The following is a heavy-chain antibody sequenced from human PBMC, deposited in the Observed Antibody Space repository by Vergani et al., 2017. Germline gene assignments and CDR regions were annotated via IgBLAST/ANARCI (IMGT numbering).Heavy chain of an antibody. J-gene: IGHJ3*02. V-gene: IGHV3-72*01. D-gene: IGHD1-1*01. CDR3: VRVKGSNWNDHLYDI. CDR2: TRNKANDYTT. Sequence: EVQLVESGGGLVQPGGSLRLSCTASGFTFSDHDMEWVRQAPGKGLEWVGRTRNKANDYTTQYAASVKGRFTISRDDSKSYLYLQMNSLQTEDTALYYCVRVKGSNWNDHLYDIWGQGTLVTVSS. CDR1: GFTFSDHD.